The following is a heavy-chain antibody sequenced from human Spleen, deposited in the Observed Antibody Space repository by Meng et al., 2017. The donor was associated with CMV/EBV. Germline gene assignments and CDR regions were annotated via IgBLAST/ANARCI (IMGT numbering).Heavy chain of an antibody. Sequence: SGYSFTTYGISWVRQDPGQGLEWMGWISPHNHNTKYARKLQDRVTMTTDTSTSTAYMELTTLRADDTAVYYCARGGRLSLFPSYFDYWGQGTLVTVSS. D-gene: IGHD3-16*02. CDR3: ARGGRLSLFPSYFDY. CDR2: ISPHNHNT. V-gene: IGHV1-18*01. J-gene: IGHJ4*02. CDR1: GYSFTTYG.